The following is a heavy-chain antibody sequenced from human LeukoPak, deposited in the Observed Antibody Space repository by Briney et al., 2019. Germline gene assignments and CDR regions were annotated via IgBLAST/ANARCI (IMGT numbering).Heavy chain of an antibody. CDR1: GYTFTSYG. CDR3: ARDKPRYYYDSSGYFSSRYYYYYMDV. J-gene: IGHJ6*03. V-gene: IGHV1-2*02. CDR2: INPNSGGT. Sequence: ASVKVSCKASGYTFTSYGISWVRQAPGQGLEWMGWINPNSGGTNYAQKFQGRVTMTRDTSISTAYMELSRLRSDDTAVYYCARDKPRYYYDSSGYFSSRYYYYYMDVWGKGTTVTVSS. D-gene: IGHD3-22*01.